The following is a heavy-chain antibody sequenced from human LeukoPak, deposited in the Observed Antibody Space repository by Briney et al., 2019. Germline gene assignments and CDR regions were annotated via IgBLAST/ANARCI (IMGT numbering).Heavy chain of an antibody. CDR2: ISSSGSTI. D-gene: IGHD6-13*01. Sequence: GSLRLSCAASGFTFSSYEMNWVRQAPGKGLEWVSYISSSGSTIYYADSVKGRFTISRDNAKNSLYLQMNSLRAEDTAVYYCARGEQQLVPFDYWGQGTLVTVSS. V-gene: IGHV3-48*03. CDR1: GFTFSSYE. J-gene: IGHJ4*02. CDR3: ARGEQQLVPFDY.